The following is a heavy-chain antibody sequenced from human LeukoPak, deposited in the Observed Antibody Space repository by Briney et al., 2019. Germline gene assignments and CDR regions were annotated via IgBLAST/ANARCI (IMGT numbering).Heavy chain of an antibody. CDR2: IGPTGSNR. J-gene: IGHJ4*02. Sequence: GGSLRLSCAASGLTFSTSGFNWVRQAPGKGLEWVASIGPTGSNRYHADSIKGRFTISRDNANNFLYLQMNSLRAEDTAVYYCATETNGRHYDYWGQGTLLTVSS. CDR1: GLTFSTSG. CDR3: ATETNGRHYDY. D-gene: IGHD1-14*01. V-gene: IGHV3-21*06.